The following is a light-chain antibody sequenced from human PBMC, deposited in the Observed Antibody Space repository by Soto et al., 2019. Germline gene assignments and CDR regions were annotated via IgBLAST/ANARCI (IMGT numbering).Light chain of an antibody. CDR3: CSYTTSNTRQIV. V-gene: IGLV2-14*01. CDR1: SSDAGGYNY. Sequence: QSALTQPASVSGSPGQSITISCTGTSSDAGGYNYVSWYQQRPGKAPKFMIYDVSNRPSGVSNRFSGSKSGNTASLTISGLQAEDEADYYCCSYTTSNTRQIVFVTGTKVTVL. J-gene: IGLJ1*01. CDR2: DVS.